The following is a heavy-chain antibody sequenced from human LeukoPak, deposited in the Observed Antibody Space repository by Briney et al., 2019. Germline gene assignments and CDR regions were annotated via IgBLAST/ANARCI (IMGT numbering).Heavy chain of an antibody. CDR1: GGAFSGYS. V-gene: IGHV4-34*01. CDR2: IDPNGTT. Sequence: SETLSLTCAVYGGAFSGYSWSWIRQPPGKGLEWIGEIDPNGTTNYNPSLKSRVTISLDTSKNQLSLKLSSVTAADTAVYYCARGTSFGLMNSDNWGQGTLVIVSS. J-gene: IGHJ4*02. D-gene: IGHD2-8*01. CDR3: ARGTSFGLMNSDN.